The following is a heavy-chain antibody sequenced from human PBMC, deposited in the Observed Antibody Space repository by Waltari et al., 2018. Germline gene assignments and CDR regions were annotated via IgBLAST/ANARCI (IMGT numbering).Heavy chain of an antibody. J-gene: IGHJ6*02. D-gene: IGHD6-6*01. Sequence: QVQLQQWGAGLLKPSETLSLTCAVYGGSFSGYYWSWIRQPPGKGREWIGEINHRGSTNYNPSRMGRVTVSVDTSKNQCSLKLSSVTAADTAVDYCARGGGSSSTTHLSYYYGMDVWGQGTTVTVSS. CDR3: ARGGGSSSTTHLSYYYGMDV. CDR2: INHRGST. V-gene: IGHV4-34*01. CDR1: GGSFSGYY.